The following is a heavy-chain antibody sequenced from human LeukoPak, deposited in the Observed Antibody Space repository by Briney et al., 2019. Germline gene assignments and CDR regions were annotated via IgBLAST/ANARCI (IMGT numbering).Heavy chain of an antibody. CDR2: INHSGST. CDR3: AXXXXAXAGTDRDYYYGMDV. CDR1: GGSFSGYY. Sequence: PSETLSLTCAVYGGSFSGYYWSWIRQPPGEGLEWIGEINHSGSTNYNPSLKSRVTISVDTSKNQFSLKLSSVTAADTAVYYCAXXXXAXAGTDRDYYYGMDVWGQGTTVTVSS. J-gene: IGHJ6*02. V-gene: IGHV4-34*01. D-gene: IGHD6-19*01.